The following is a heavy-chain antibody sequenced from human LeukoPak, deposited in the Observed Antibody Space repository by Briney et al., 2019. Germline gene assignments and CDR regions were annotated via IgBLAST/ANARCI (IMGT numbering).Heavy chain of an antibody. CDR2: ISGRGTYT. V-gene: IGHV3-23*01. D-gene: IGHD3-3*01. CDR3: VKSRGPRVTIYGVGVLPPFAS. CDR1: GLTFSSYT. Sequence: PGGSLRLSCATSGLTFSSYTLSWGRQAPGKGLEWVAGISGRGTYTYYADSVRGRFTFSRDNSKNTLSLHMTSLGADDTALYFCVKSRGPRVTIYGVGVLPPFASWGPGTLVVVSS. J-gene: IGHJ4*02.